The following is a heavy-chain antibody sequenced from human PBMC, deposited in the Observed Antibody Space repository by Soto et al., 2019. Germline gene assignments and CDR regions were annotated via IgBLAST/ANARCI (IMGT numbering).Heavy chain of an antibody. CDR3: AKLGGWELSY. J-gene: IGHJ4*02. CDR1: GFTLSSYA. Sequence: PGGSLRLSCSASGFTLSSYAMSWVRQAPGKGLEWVSAISGSGGSTYYADSVKGRFTISRDNSKNTLYLQMNSLRAEDTAVYYCAKLGGWELSYWGQGTLVTVSS. V-gene: IGHV3-23*01. CDR2: ISGSGGST. D-gene: IGHD1-26*01.